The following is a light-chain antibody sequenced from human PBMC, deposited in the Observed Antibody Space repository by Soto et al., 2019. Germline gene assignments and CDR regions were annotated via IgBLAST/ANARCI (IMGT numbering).Light chain of an antibody. CDR1: QSITGW. V-gene: IGKV1-5*03. CDR3: QQRSNWPLT. Sequence: DIQMTQSPSTLSASVGDRVTITCRASQSITGWLAWFQQKPGKAPKLLISKASNLESGVPSRFSGSGSGTEFTLTISSLEPEDFAVYYCQQRSNWPLTFGGGTKVDIK. J-gene: IGKJ4*01. CDR2: KAS.